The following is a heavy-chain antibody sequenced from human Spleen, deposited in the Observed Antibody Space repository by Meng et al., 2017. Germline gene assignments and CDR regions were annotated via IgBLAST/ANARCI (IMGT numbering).Heavy chain of an antibody. D-gene: IGHD2-15*01. J-gene: IGHJ4*02. CDR1: GGSISSYY. V-gene: IGHV4-59*12. Sequence: SETLSLTCTVSGGSISSYYWSWIRQPPGKGLEWIGYIYYSGSTNYNPSLKSRVTISVDTSKNQFSLKLTSVTAADTAVYYCARVPRCSAGSCYPGYFDYWGQGTLVTVSS. CDR3: ARVPRCSAGSCYPGYFDY. CDR2: IYYSGST.